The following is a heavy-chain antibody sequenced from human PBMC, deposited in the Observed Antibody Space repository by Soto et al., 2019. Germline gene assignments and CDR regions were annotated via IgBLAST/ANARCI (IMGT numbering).Heavy chain of an antibody. D-gene: IGHD4-17*01. Sequence: QVQLVESGGGVVQPGRSLRLSCAASGFTFSSYGMHWVRQAPGKGLEWVAVIWYDGSNKYYADSVKGRFTISRDNSKNTLYLQINSLRAEDTAVYYCARESANYGDYRYYFDYWGQGTLVTVSS. CDR2: IWYDGSNK. CDR3: ARESANYGDYRYYFDY. CDR1: GFTFSSYG. V-gene: IGHV3-33*01. J-gene: IGHJ4*02.